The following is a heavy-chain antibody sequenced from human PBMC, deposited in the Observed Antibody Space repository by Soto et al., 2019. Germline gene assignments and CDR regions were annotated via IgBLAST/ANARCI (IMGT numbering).Heavy chain of an antibody. Sequence: EVQLLESGGGLVQPGGSLRLSCAASGFTFSEYAMTWVRQAPGKGLEGVSSISGSGGITSYADSVKGRFTITRDNSNNTLYLQLSSLRAGDAALYYCARARFDESDPGDYWGQGAMVTVSS. CDR2: ISGSGGIT. CDR3: ARARFDESDPGDY. CDR1: GFTFSEYA. V-gene: IGHV3-23*01. D-gene: IGHD3-10*01. J-gene: IGHJ4*02.